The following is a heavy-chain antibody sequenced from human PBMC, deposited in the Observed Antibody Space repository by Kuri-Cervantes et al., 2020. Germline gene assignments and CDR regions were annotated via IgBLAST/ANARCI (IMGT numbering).Heavy chain of an antibody. D-gene: IGHD3-22*01. J-gene: IGHJ4*02. Sequence: GESLKISCKGSGYDFLNSWTGWVRQMPGKGLEWMGIVWPSGYDTQYSPSFQGQVTISVDKSINTAYLQWSSLKASDTAMYYCATTYYFDTGGPEKLYSWGQGALVTVSS. CDR3: ATTYYFDTGGPEKLYS. V-gene: IGHV5-51*01. CDR2: VWPSGYDT. CDR1: GYDFLNSW.